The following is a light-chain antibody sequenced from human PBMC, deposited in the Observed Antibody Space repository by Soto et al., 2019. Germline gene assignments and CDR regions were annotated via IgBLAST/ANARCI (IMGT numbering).Light chain of an antibody. V-gene: IGKV3-20*01. J-gene: IGKJ5*01. CDR3: HQGT. CDR1: QSVSSSY. CDR2: GAS. Sequence: EIVLTQSPGTLSLSPGERATLSCRASQSVSSSYLAWYQQKPGQAPRLLIYGASTRATGIPDRFSGSGSGTDFTLTISRLEPEDFAVYYCHQGTFSQGTRLEIK.